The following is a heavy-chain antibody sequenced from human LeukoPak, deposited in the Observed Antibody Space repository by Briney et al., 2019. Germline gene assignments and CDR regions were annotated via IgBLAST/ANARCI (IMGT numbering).Heavy chain of an antibody. D-gene: IGHD1-26*01. V-gene: IGHV3-74*01. Sequence: GGSLRLSCAASGFTFNTYWMQWVRQAPGKGLIWVSEIKPDGSATRYADSVKGRFTISRDNAKNTLYLQMNSLTGEDAAVYYCARGGVMGGSDYWGQGTLVTVSS. CDR1: GFTFNTYW. CDR2: IKPDGSAT. J-gene: IGHJ4*02. CDR3: ARGGVMGGSDY.